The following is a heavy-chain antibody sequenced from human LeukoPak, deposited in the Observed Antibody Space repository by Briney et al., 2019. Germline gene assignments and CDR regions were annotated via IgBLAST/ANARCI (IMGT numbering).Heavy chain of an antibody. D-gene: IGHD1-26*01. CDR3: ARASSVGSTARLDY. Sequence: GESLKISCKGSGYSFTSYWIGWGRQIPGKGLEWMGIIYPTDSDIRYSPSFQGQVTISADKSISTAYLQWSSLKASDTAMYYCARASSVGSTARLDYWGQGTLVTVSS. J-gene: IGHJ4*02. V-gene: IGHV5-51*01. CDR1: GYSFTSYW. CDR2: IYPTDSDI.